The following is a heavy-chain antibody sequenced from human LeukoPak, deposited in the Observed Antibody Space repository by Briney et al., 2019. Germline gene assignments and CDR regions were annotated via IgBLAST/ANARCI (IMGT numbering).Heavy chain of an antibody. CDR3: AGDGVWFGELSYYGMDV. J-gene: IGHJ6*02. CDR2: ISYDGSNK. Sequence: PGGSLRLSCAASGFTFSSYAMHWVRQAPGKGLEWVAVISYDGSNKYYADSVKGRFTISRDNSKNTLYLQMNSLRAEDTAVYYCAGDGVWFGELSYYGMDVWGQGTTVTVSS. V-gene: IGHV3-30-3*01. CDR1: GFTFSSYA. D-gene: IGHD3-10*01.